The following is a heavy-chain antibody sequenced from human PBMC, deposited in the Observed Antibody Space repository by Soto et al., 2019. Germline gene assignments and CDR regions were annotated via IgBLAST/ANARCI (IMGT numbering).Heavy chain of an antibody. D-gene: IGHD6-6*01. CDR1: GFTVTSNG. V-gene: IGHV3-21*01. CDR2: ISSSSSYI. Sequence: GGSLRLSCVVSGFTVTSNGVSWVRQAPGKGLEWVSSISSSSSYIYYADSVKGRFTISRDNAKNSLYLQMNSLRAEDTAVYYCATSSSSGMDVWGQGTTVTVS. CDR3: ATSSSSGMDV. J-gene: IGHJ6*02.